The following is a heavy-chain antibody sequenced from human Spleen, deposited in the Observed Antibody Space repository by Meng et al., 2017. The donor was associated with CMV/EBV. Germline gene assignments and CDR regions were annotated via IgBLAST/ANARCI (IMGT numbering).Heavy chain of an antibody. CDR1: GFTFADYT. Sequence: GGSLRLSCAASGFTFADYTMHWVRQPPGKGLEWVSLINWDGDRAYYADSVKGRFTISRDNRENSVFLQMNSLRTEDTALYYCARVFRTTHYYFGLDVWGQGTPVTVSS. CDR2: INWDGDRA. J-gene: IGHJ6*02. D-gene: IGHD1-1*01. V-gene: IGHV3-43*01. CDR3: ARVFRTTHYYFGLDV.